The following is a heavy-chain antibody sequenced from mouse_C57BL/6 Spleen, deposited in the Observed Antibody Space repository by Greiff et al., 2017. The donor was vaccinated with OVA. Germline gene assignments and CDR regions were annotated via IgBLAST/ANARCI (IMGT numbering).Heavy chain of an antibody. D-gene: IGHD3-1*01. Sequence: EVQVVESGGGLVKPGGSLKLSCAASGFTFSDYGMHWVRQAPEKGLEWVAYISSGSSTIYYADTVKGRFTIARDNAKNTLFLQMTSLRAEDTAMYYCARNSGGYWGQGTTLTVSS. CDR2: ISSGSSTI. J-gene: IGHJ2*01. CDR1: GFTFSDYG. CDR3: ARNSGGY. V-gene: IGHV5-17*01.